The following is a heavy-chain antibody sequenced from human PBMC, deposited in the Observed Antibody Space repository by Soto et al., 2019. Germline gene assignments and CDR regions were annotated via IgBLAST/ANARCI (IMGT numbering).Heavy chain of an antibody. Sequence: PSETLSLTCTVYGGSISSSSYYWGWIRHPPGKGLEWIGSIYYSGSTYYNPSLKSRVTISVDTSKNQFSLKLSSVTAADTAVYYCASRGGDYAYYYYFKAVWGKGTSVTVSS. D-gene: IGHD4-17*01. CDR1: GGSISSSSYY. V-gene: IGHV4-39*01. CDR3: ASRGGDYAYYYYFKAV. J-gene: IGHJ6*03. CDR2: IYYSGST.